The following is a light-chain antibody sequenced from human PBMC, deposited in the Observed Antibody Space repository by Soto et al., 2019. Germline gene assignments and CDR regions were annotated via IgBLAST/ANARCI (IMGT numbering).Light chain of an antibody. CDR2: GAS. CDR1: QSIANTF. J-gene: IGKJ2*01. Sequence: EIVLTQSPGTLSLSPGETATLSCRASQSIANTFLAWYQQNPGQAPRLLISGASSRATGIPDRFSGSGSGTDFSLTISRMEPEDFAVYYCQQYGSSPPKTFGPGTKLEI. CDR3: QQYGSSPPKT. V-gene: IGKV3-20*01.